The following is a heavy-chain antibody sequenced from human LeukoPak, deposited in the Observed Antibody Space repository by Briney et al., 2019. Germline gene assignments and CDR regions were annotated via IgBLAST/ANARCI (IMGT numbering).Heavy chain of an antibody. CDR2: ISASSNTI. CDR3: ARGDCSGGSCYLSLTAIDY. V-gene: IGHV3-48*01. D-gene: IGHD2-15*01. J-gene: IGHJ4*02. Sequence: GGSLRLSCAASGFTFSSYSMNWVRQAPGKGLEWVSYISASSNTIYYADSVKGRFTISRDNAKNSLYLQMNSLRAEDTAVYYCARGDCSGGSCYLSLTAIDYWGQGTLVTVSS. CDR1: GFTFSSYS.